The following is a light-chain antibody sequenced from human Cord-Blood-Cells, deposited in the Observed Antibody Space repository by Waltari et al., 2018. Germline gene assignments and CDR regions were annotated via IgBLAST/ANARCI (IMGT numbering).Light chain of an antibody. Sequence: DIQMTQSPSYLSASVGDRVTITCRASQSISSYLNWYQQKPGKAPKLLIYAASSLQSGVPSRFSGSGSETDCTLTISSLQPEDFATYYCQQSYSTPYTFGQGTKLEIK. CDR1: QSISSY. CDR2: AAS. J-gene: IGKJ2*01. CDR3: QQSYSTPYT. V-gene: IGKV1-39*01.